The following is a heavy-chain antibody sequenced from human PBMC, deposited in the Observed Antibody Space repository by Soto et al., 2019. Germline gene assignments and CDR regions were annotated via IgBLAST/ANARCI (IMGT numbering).Heavy chain of an antibody. V-gene: IGHV4-31*03. D-gene: IGHD2-21*02. CDR3: ARVCGGDCHYGMDV. CDR1: GGSISSGGYY. J-gene: IGHJ6*02. Sequence: QVQLQESGPGLVKPSQTLSLTCTVSGGSISSGGYYWTWIRQHPGKGLEWIGYTYYSGSTYYNPSLKSRVTMSVDTSKIQFSLKLSSVTAADTAVYYCARVCGGDCHYGMDVWGQGNTVTVSS. CDR2: TYYSGST.